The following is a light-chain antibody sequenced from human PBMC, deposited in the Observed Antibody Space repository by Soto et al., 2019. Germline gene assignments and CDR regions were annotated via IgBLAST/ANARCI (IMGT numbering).Light chain of an antibody. V-gene: IGLV2-23*02. Sequence: QSALTQPASVSGSPGQSITISGTGTSSDVGTYNVVSWYQQYPGKAPKLVIYEVNKRPSGLSNRFSGSKSGNTASLAISGLQAEDEADYYCCSYAGSRTYVFGTGTKLTVL. J-gene: IGLJ1*01. CDR1: SSDVGTYNV. CDR3: CSYAGSRTYV. CDR2: EVN.